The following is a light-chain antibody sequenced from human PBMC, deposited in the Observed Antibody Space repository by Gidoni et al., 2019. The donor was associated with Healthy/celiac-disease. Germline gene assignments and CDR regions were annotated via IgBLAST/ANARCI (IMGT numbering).Light chain of an antibody. Sequence: QVTPSPSSLSASVGDRVTITCQASQDISNYLNWYQQKPGKAPKLLIYDASNLETGVPSRFSGSGSGTDFTFTISSLQPEDIATYYCQQYDNLPFTFGPGTKVDIK. V-gene: IGKV1-33*01. J-gene: IGKJ3*01. CDR3: QQYDNLPFT. CDR2: DAS. CDR1: QDISNY.